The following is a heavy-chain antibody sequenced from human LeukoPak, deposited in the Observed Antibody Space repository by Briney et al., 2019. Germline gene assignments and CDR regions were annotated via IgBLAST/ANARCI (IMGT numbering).Heavy chain of an antibody. J-gene: IGHJ5*02. V-gene: IGHV3-30*04. CDR2: ISYDGSNS. CDR1: GFTFSSYS. Sequence: PGGSLRLSCAVSGFTFSSYSMHWVRQAPGKGLEWVAFISYDGSNSYYADSVKGRFTISTDNSKNTLYLQMNSLRAEDTAVYYCARKAKDYGDDNWFDPWGQGTLVTVSS. CDR3: ARKAKDYGDDNWFDP. D-gene: IGHD4-17*01.